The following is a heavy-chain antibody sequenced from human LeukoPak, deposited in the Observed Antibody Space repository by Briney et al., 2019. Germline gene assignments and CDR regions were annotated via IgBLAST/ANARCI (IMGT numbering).Heavy chain of an antibody. J-gene: IGHJ4*02. D-gene: IGHD3-3*01. CDR1: GFTFSNYW. Sequence: GGSLRLSCEASGFTFSNYWMTWVRQAPGKGLEWVANIKKDGSEIYYVDPVKGRFTISRDNAKNALYLQMNSLRAEDTAVYYCARATHWSGWVYDYWGQGSLVTVSS. CDR3: ARATHWSGWVYDY. CDR2: IKKDGSEI. V-gene: IGHV3-7*01.